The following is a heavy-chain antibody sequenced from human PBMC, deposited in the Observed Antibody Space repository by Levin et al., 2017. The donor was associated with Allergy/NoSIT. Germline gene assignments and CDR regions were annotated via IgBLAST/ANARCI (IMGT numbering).Heavy chain of an antibody. V-gene: IGHV3-23*01. D-gene: IGHD3-10*01. J-gene: IGHJ4*02. CDR2: INRSGANR. CDR1: GFTFDSFD. CDR3: AKSSGSASYLFDS. Sequence: SGGSLRLSCAASGFTFDSFDMTWVRQAPGKGLEWVSTINRSGANRFYTDSVRGRFTISRDNSNNALYLQMNSLRAEDTALYFCAKSSGSASYLFDSWGQGTLVTVSS.